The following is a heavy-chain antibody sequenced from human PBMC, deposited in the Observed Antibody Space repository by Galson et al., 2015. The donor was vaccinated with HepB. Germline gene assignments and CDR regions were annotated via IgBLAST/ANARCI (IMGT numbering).Heavy chain of an antibody. V-gene: IGHV3-30*04. J-gene: IGHJ4*02. CDR3: ARSRIAVAAPQGGYFDS. D-gene: IGHD6-19*01. CDR2: ISYDGSNK. Sequence: SLRLSCAASGFTFSSYAMHWVRQAPGKGLEWVAVISYDGSNKYYADSVKGRFTISRDNSKNTLYLQMNSLRAEDTAVYYCARSRIAVAAPQGGYFDSWGQGTLVTVSS. CDR1: GFTFSSYA.